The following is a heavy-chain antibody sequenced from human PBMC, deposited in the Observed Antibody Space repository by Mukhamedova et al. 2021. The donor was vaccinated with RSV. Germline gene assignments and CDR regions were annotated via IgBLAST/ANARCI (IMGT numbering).Heavy chain of an antibody. Sequence: ITGSGGTTYYAESVKGRFTISRDNSKNTLYLQMNSLRAEDTAVYYCAKAVTGYWYFDLRGRGTLVTVSS. CDR2: ITGSGGTT. D-gene: IGHD1-20*01. CDR3: AKAVTGYWYFDL. V-gene: IGHV3-23*01. J-gene: IGHJ2*01.